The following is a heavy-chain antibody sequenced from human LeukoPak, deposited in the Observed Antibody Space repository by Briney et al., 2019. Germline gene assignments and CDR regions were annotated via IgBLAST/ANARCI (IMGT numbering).Heavy chain of an antibody. CDR3: AREMLAAVAAQS. V-gene: IGHV3-23*01. J-gene: IGHJ5*02. Sequence: PGGSLRLSCAASGFTYSSYGMSWVRQAPGKGLEWVSAISGSGSSTYYAASVKGRFTISRDNAKNSLYLQMNSLRAEDTAVYYCAREMLAAVAAQSWGQGTLVTVSS. CDR1: GFTYSSYG. D-gene: IGHD6-19*01. CDR2: ISGSGSST.